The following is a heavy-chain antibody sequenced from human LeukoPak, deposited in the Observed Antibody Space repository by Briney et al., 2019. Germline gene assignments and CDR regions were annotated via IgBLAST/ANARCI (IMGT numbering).Heavy chain of an antibody. CDR3: ARDLTMVRGARYRPYNWFAP. Sequence: GASVTVPFKASRGTFSSYAISWVRQAPGQGLEWMGGIIPIFGTASYAQKFQGRVTITADESTSTAYMALSSLRSEDTAVYYCARDLTMVRGARYRPYNWFAPWGQGTLVTVSS. CDR1: RGTFSSYA. J-gene: IGHJ5*02. CDR2: IIPIFGTA. V-gene: IGHV1-69*01. D-gene: IGHD3-10*01.